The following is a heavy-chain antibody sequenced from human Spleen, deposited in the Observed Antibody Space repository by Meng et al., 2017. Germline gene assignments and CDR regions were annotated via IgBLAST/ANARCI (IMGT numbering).Heavy chain of an antibody. CDR1: GFTFSDYY. Sequence: SLKISCAASGFTFSDYYMNWVRQAPGKGLEWVSGISWNSGSIGYGDSVKGRFTISRDSARKTLYLHMNSLRAEDTALYYCAKDLYGGNSGLDYWGQGTLVTVSS. D-gene: IGHD4-23*01. CDR3: AKDLYGGNSGLDY. V-gene: IGHV3-9*01. J-gene: IGHJ4*02. CDR2: ISWNSGSI.